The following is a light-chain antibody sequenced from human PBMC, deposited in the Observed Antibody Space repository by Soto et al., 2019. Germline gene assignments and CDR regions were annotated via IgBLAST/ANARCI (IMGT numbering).Light chain of an antibody. V-gene: IGKV1-5*01. CDR3: QQNYSATWT. J-gene: IGKJ1*01. Sequence: DIQMTQSPSTLSASVGDRVTITCRASQSISDWLAWFQQKPGKAPKVLIYDASTLESGVPSRFSGSGSETDFTLTISSLQPEDFATYSCQQNYSATWTFGQGTKVEIK. CDR2: DAS. CDR1: QSISDW.